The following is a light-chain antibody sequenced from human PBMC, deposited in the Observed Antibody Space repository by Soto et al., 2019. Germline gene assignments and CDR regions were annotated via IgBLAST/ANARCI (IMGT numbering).Light chain of an antibody. J-gene: IGLJ1*01. CDR3: SSYTSTTALRD. CDR1: SSDVGGYDY. V-gene: IGLV2-14*01. CDR2: EVS. Sequence: QSVLTQPASESGSPGQSITLSCNGTSSDVGGYDYVSWYQQHPGKAPKLMIYEVSNRPSGVSNRFSGSKFDNTASLTISGLQAEDEADYYCSSYTSTTALRDFGAGTKVTGL.